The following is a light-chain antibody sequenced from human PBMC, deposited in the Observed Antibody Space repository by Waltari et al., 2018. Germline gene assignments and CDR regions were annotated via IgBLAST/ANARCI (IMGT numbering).Light chain of an antibody. V-gene: IGKV3-15*01. J-gene: IGKJ1*01. Sequence: ETLMTQSPATLSLTPGERATLSCRASQKVERLLAWYRPSPGQAPRLLISGSYTRAPGVPARLSGSGSGTEFTLTITSLQPEDFAHYFCQQYNNGPRTFGPGTRVEL. CDR2: GSY. CDR1: QKVERL. CDR3: QQYNNGPRT.